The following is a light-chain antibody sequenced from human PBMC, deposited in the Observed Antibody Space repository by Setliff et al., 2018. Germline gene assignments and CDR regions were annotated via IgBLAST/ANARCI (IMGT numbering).Light chain of an antibody. CDR1: SSDVGGYGY. V-gene: IGLV2-8*01. CDR3: SAYAGSNNWGV. CDR2: EVN. Sequence: QSVLTQPPSASGSPGQSVTISCTGSSSDVGGYGYVSWYQQHPGKVPKLMIYEVNRRPSGVPDRFSGSKSGNTASLTVSGLQAEDEADYYGSAYAGSNNWGVFGTGTKGTV. J-gene: IGLJ1*01.